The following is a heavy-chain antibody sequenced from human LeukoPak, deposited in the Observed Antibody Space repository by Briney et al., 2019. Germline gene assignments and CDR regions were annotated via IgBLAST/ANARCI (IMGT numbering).Heavy chain of an antibody. D-gene: IGHD5-18*01. V-gene: IGHV4-30-2*01. CDR2: IYHSGST. Sequence: PSETLSLTCAVSGGSISSGGYSWSWIRQPPGKGLEWIGYIYHSGSTYYNPSLKSRVTISVDRSKNQFSLKLSSVTAADTAVYYCARESYSYGDDYWGQGTLVTVSS. J-gene: IGHJ4*02. CDR1: GGSISSGGYS. CDR3: ARESYSYGDDY.